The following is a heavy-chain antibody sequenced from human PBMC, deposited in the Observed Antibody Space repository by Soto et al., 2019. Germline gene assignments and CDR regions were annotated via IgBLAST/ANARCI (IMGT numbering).Heavy chain of an antibody. J-gene: IGHJ5*02. CDR3: ARDGGYYGAGSYFDP. CDR2: IWYDGSNK. V-gene: IGHV3-33*01. D-gene: IGHD3-10*01. CDR1: GFTFSSYG. Sequence: QEQLVESGGGVVQPGRSLRLSCAASGFTFSSYGMHWVRQVPGEGLEWVAVIWYDGSNKYYADCVKGRFTISRNNSKDTLYLEMNSLRAEDTAVYYCARDGGYYGAGSYFDPWGQGSLVTVSS.